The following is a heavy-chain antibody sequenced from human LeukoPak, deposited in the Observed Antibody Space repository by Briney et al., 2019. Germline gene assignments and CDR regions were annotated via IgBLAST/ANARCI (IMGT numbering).Heavy chain of an antibody. CDR2: IYYSGST. Sequence: SETLSLTCTVSGGSISSSSYYWGWIRQPPGKGLEWIGSIYYSGSTYYNPSLKSRVTISVDTSKNQFSLKLSSVTAADTAVYYRARDLKLNDFWSGYYTYNWFDPWGQGTLVTVSS. J-gene: IGHJ5*02. CDR1: GGSISSSSYY. V-gene: IGHV4-39*07. D-gene: IGHD3-3*01. CDR3: ARDLKLNDFWSGYYTYNWFDP.